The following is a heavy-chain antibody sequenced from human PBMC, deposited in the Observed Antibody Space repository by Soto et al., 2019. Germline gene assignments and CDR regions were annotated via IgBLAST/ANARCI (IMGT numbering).Heavy chain of an antibody. CDR1: VYSFTSYC. J-gene: IGHJ6*02. CDR3: SGLSDGIAAAGTSGGKDV. Sequence: ESLKISCKGSVYSFTSYCISWVRQMPGKGLEWMWRIDPSDSYTNYSPSFQGHVTISADKSISTAYLQWRSLKASDTAMYYCSGLSDGIAAAGTSGGKDVWGQGTTVNVSS. CDR2: IDPSDSYT. D-gene: IGHD6-13*01. V-gene: IGHV5-10-1*01.